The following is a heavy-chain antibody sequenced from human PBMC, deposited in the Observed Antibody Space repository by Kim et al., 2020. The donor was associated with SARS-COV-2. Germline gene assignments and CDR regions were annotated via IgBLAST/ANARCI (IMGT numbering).Heavy chain of an antibody. D-gene: IGHD2-2*01. J-gene: IGHJ6*02. CDR2: ISGSGGST. CDR1: GFTFSSYA. V-gene: IGHV3-23*01. CDR3: AKDRGSIVVVPAAINYYYYGMDV. Sequence: GGSLRLSCAASGFTFSSYAMSWVRQAPGKGLEWVSAISGSGGSTYYADSVKGRFTISRDNSKNTLYLQMNSLRAEDTAVYYCAKDRGSIVVVPAAINYYYYGMDVWGQGTTGTVSS.